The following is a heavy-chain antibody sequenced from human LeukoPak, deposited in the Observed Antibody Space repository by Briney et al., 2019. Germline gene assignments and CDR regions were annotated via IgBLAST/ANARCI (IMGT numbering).Heavy chain of an antibody. CDR3: VRVSGSYGY. CDR1: GFTFSSYA. V-gene: IGHV3-64*01. D-gene: IGHD1-26*01. Sequence: GGSLRLSCAASGFTFSSYAMHWVRQAPGKGLEYVSAISSNGGSTFYANSVKGRFTISRDTSKNTLYLQMGSLRADDMAVYYCVRVSGSYGYWGQGTLATVSS. CDR2: ISSNGGST. J-gene: IGHJ4*02.